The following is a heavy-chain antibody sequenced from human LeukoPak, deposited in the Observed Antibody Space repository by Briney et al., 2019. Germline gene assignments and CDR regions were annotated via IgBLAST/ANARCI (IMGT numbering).Heavy chain of an antibody. CDR2: IYYSGST. CDR3: ARSERWLQYPFFFGY. CDR1: GGSISSSSYY. V-gene: IGHV4-39*07. D-gene: IGHD5-24*01. Sequence: SETLSLTCTVSGGSISSSSYYWGWIRQPPGKGLEWIGSIYYSGSTYYNPSLKSRVTISVDTSKNQFSLKLSSVTAADTAVYYCARSERWLQYPFFFGYWGQGTLVTVSS. J-gene: IGHJ4*02.